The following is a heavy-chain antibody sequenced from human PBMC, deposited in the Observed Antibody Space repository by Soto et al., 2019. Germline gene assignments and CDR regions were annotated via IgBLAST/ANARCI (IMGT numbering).Heavy chain of an antibody. D-gene: IGHD6-13*01. CDR1: GFTLSNYA. J-gene: IGHJ4*02. Sequence: EVQLLESGGGLVQPGGTRGLSCAPSGFTLSNYAVTWSRRAQGKGWEWVPTISGGGGSTYYADSVKGRFTISRDNSKNTLYLQMNSLRAEDTAVYYCAKDQGSSWYEIDYWGQGTLVTVSS. CDR2: ISGGGGST. V-gene: IGHV3-23*01. CDR3: AKDQGSSWYEIDY.